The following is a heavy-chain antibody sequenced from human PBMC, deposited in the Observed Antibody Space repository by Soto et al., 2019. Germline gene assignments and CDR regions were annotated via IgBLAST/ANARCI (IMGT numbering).Heavy chain of an antibody. CDR2: ISVSGGST. J-gene: IGHJ6*02. V-gene: IGHV3-23*01. CDR1: GFTFSIHA. D-gene: IGHD3-10*01. CDR3: AKVNGPGDYHYYGMDV. Sequence: PGGSLRLSCAASGFTFSIHAMSWVRQAPGKGLEWVSSISVSGGSTYYADSVKGRFTISRDNPKNTVYLQMNSLGAEDTAVYYCAKVNGPGDYHYYGMDVWGQGTTVTVSS.